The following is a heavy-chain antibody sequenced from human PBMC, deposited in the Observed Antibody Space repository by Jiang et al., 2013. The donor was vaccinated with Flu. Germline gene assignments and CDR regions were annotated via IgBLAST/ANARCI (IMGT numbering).Heavy chain of an antibody. CDR1: GFTFSSYA. J-gene: IGHJ3*02. CDR3: AKDPNIVIWVGAFDI. V-gene: IGHV3-23*01. Sequence: LSCAASGFTFSSYAMSWVRQAPGKGLEWVSAISGSGGSTYYADSVKGRFTISRDNSKNTLYLQMNSLRAEDTVVYYCAKDPNIVIWVGAFDIWGQGTMVTVSS. CDR2: ISGSGGST. D-gene: IGHD2/OR15-2a*01.